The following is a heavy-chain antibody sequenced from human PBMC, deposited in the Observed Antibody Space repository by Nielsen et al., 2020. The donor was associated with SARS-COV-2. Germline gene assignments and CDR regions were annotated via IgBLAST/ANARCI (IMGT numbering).Heavy chain of an antibody. CDR3: AREGLDYYYMDV. CDR2: ITLSGRYM. J-gene: IGHJ6*03. D-gene: IGHD6-6*01. Sequence: GGSLRLSCAVSGFSLSDYSMDWVRQAPGKGLVWVSSITLSGRYMYYADSLRGRFTVSRDNAKNSLYLQMNSLRDEDTAVYYCAREGLDYYYMDVWGKGTTVTVSS. V-gene: IGHV3-21*01. CDR1: GFSLSDYS.